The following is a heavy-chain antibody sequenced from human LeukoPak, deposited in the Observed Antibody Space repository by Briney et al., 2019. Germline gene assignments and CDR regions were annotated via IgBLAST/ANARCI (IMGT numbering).Heavy chain of an antibody. D-gene: IGHD3-10*02. CDR3: AKGRGLFGELSTPLDY. CDR1: GFTFSIYA. J-gene: IGHJ4*02. Sequence: GGSLRLSCEASGFTFSIYAMYWVRQAPGKGLECVASISRNSGDYTLYAASVKGRFTISRDNSKNTLYLQMNSLRAEDTAVYYCAKGRGLFGELSTPLDYWGQGTLVTVSS. V-gene: IGHV3-23*01. CDR2: ISRNSGDYT.